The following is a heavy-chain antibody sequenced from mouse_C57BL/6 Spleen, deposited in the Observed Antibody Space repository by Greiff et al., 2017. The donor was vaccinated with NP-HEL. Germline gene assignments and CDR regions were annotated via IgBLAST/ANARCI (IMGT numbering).Heavy chain of an antibody. Sequence: DVQLVESGGDLVKPGGSLKLSCAASGFTFSSYGMSWVRQTPDKRLEWVATISSGGSYTYYPDSVKGRFTISRDNAKNTLYLQMSSLKSEDTAMYYCASRLTGDYYFDYWGQGTTLTVSS. CDR3: ASRLTGDYYFDY. CDR2: ISSGGSYT. D-gene: IGHD4-1*01. J-gene: IGHJ2*01. V-gene: IGHV5-6*01. CDR1: GFTFSSYG.